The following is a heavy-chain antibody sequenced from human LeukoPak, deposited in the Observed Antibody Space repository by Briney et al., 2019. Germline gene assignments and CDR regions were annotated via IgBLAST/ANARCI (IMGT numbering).Heavy chain of an antibody. Sequence: KRGESLKFSCKGSGYSFSNYWIAWVRQMPGKGLEWMGIIYPAESESRYSPSFEGQVTMSADKSISTAYLQWTSLKASDTAMYYCARRNSGSRFDYWGQGILVTVSS. V-gene: IGHV5-51*01. D-gene: IGHD1-26*01. CDR1: GYSFSNYW. CDR2: IYPAESES. J-gene: IGHJ4*02. CDR3: ARRNSGSRFDY.